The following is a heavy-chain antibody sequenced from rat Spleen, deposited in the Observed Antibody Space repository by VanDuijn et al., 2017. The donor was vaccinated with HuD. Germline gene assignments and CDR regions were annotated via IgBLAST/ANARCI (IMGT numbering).Heavy chain of an antibody. Sequence: EVRLVESGGGLVQPGRSLKLSCAASGFNFNDYWMGWVRQAPTKGLEWVAYISTGGGSTYYRDSVKGRFSISRDNSKNTLYLQMDSLRSEDTATYYCATRDGGYPHWGQGVMVTVSS. D-gene: IGHD1-11*01. CDR3: ATRDGGYPH. CDR2: ISTGGGST. V-gene: IGHV5-27*01. CDR1: GFNFNDYW. J-gene: IGHJ2*01.